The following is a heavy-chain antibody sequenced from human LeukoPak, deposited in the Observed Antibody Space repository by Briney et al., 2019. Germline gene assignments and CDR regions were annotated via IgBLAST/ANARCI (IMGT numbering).Heavy chain of an antibody. CDR3: STRDQSRTDVVPPDY. V-gene: IGHV4-4*02. CDR2: ISHCGDT. Sequence: SETLSLTRAVSGVSISSCNWWTWVRQPPGKGLEWIGEISHCGDTKYSPSLRTRVTISIDRSKNHLSLNLNSVTAADTAIYYCSTRDQSRTDVVPPDYWGQGTLVTVSS. J-gene: IGHJ4*02. D-gene: IGHD5/OR15-5a*01. CDR1: GVSISSCNW.